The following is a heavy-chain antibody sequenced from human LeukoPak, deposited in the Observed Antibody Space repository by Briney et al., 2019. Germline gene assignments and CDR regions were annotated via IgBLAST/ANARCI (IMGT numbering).Heavy chain of an antibody. CDR1: GFTFSTYA. J-gene: IGHJ4*02. Sequence: PGGSLRLSCAASGFTFSTYAMSWVRQAPGKGLEWVSAISGGGSTTYYADSVRGRFTVSRDNSENTLYLQINNLRADDTAVYSCAKVQYQPQYFFDYWGQGALVTVSS. D-gene: IGHD2-2*01. V-gene: IGHV3-23*01. CDR2: ISGGGSTT. CDR3: AKVQYQPQYFFDY.